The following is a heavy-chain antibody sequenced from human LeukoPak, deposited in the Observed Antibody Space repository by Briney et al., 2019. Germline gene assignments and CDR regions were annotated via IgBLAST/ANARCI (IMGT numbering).Heavy chain of an antibody. D-gene: IGHD6-13*01. V-gene: IGHV1-8*01. CDR1: GYTFTSYD. J-gene: IGHJ6*02. CDR3: ARLASSSWPLYYYYGMDV. CDR2: MNPNNGNT. Sequence: ASVTVSCKASGYTFTSYDINWVRQGTGQGLEWMGWMNPNNGNTGYAQKFQGRVTMTRSTSISTAYMELSSLRSEDTAVYYCARLASSSWPLYYYYGMDVWGQGTTVTVSS.